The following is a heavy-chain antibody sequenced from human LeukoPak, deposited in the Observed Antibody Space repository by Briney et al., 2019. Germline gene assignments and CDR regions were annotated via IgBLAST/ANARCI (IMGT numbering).Heavy chain of an antibody. D-gene: IGHD4-11*01. CDR3: ARDSPDYSIGYYYYGMDV. J-gene: IGHJ6*02. CDR1: GFTFSSHA. V-gene: IGHV3-48*03. Sequence: GGSMRLSCAASGFTFSSHAMNWVRQAPGKGLEWVSYISSSGSTTHYADSVKGRFTISRDNAKNSLYLQMNSLRAEDTAVYYCARDSPDYSIGYYYYGMDVWGQGTTVTVSS. CDR2: ISSSGSTT.